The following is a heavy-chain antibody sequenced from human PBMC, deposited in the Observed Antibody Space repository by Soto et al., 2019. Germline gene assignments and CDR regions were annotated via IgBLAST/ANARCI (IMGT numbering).Heavy chain of an antibody. Sequence: QVQLVQSGAEVKKPGASVKVSCKASGYTFNSQYMHWVRQAPGQGLEWMGIINPSSGSTTYAQKRQGRVTMTRDTSTSIVYMELSSLRSEDTAVYYCARARSSGYAVDYWGQGTLVTVSS. J-gene: IGHJ4*02. D-gene: IGHD3-22*01. CDR2: INPSSGST. CDR3: ARARSSGYAVDY. CDR1: GYTFNSQY. V-gene: IGHV1-46*02.